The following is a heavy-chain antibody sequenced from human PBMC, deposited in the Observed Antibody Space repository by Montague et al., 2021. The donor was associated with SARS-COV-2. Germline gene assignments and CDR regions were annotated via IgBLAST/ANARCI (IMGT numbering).Heavy chain of an antibody. V-gene: IGHV4-34*01. J-gene: IGHJ4*02. CDR2: INHSGST. CDR3: ARDTRIVGATTRLDY. D-gene: IGHD1-26*01. CDR1: GGSFSGYY. Sequence: SETLSLTCAVYGGSFSGYYWSWIRQPPGKGLEWIGEINHSGSTNYNPSLKSRVTISVDTSKNQFSLKLSSVTAADTAVYYCARDTRIVGATTRLDYWGQGTLVTVSS.